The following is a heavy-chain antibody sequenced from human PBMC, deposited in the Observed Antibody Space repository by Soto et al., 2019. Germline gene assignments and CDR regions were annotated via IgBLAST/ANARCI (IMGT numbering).Heavy chain of an antibody. Sequence: SQTLSLTCAIYGDRVSSSSATWSWIRQSPSRGLEWLGRTYYRSKWLNDYAVPVRGRIIITPDTSKNQFSLQLTSVTPEDTAVYYCAGKRTDYFGFDVWGPGTTVTVSS. V-gene: IGHV6-1*01. CDR3: AGKRTDYFGFDV. CDR1: GDRVSSSSAT. D-gene: IGHD2-2*01. J-gene: IGHJ6*01. CDR2: TYYRSKWLN.